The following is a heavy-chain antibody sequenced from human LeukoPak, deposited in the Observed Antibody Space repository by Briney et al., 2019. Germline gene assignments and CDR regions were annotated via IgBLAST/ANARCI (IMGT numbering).Heavy chain of an antibody. CDR2: ISGSGGST. J-gene: IGHJ4*02. CDR3: ARERLYYYDSSGYSQYYFDY. V-gene: IGHV3-23*01. D-gene: IGHD3-22*01. CDR1: GFTFSSYA. Sequence: GGSLRLSCAASGFTFSSYAMSWVRQAPGKGLEWVSAISGSGGSTYYADSVKGRFTISRDNAKNSLYLQMNSLRAEDTAVYYCARERLYYYDSSGYSQYYFDYWGQGTLVTVSS.